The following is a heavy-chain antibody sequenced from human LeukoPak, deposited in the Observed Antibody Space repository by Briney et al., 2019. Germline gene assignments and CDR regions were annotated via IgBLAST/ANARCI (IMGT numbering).Heavy chain of an antibody. CDR3: VRAMDV. CDR2: IKQDGSAR. J-gene: IGHJ6*02. V-gene: IGHV3-7*01. CDR1: GFTFSNYW. Sequence: GGSLRPSCAASGFTFSNYWMHWVRQAPGKGLEWVANIKQDGSARYYVDSVRGRFTISRDNAKNSLYLQMSSLRAEDTALYYCVRAMDVWGQGTTVTVSS.